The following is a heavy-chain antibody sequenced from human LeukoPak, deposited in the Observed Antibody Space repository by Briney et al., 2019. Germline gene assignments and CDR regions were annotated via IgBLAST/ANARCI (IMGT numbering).Heavy chain of an antibody. V-gene: IGHV4-38-2*01. J-gene: IGHJ3*02. CDR2: IYHSGST. CDR1: SYSISSGYY. D-gene: IGHD7-27*01. CDR3: ARLLTGDAFDI. Sequence: PSETLSLTCAVSSYSISSGYYWGWIRQPPGKGLEWIGSIYHSGSTYYNPSLKSRVTISVDTSKNQFSLKLSSVNAADTAVYYCARLLTGDAFDIWGQGTMVTVSS.